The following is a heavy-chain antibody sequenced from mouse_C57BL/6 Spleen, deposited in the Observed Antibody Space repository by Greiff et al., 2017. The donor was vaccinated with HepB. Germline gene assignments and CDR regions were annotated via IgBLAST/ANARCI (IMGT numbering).Heavy chain of an antibody. CDR2: IYPGDGDT. CDR3: ARIATVVAAVDY. CDR1: GYAFSSSW. J-gene: IGHJ2*01. D-gene: IGHD1-1*01. Sequence: VKLQESGPELVKPGASVKISCKASGYAFSSSWMNWVKQRPGKGLEWIGRIYPGDGDTNYNGKFKGKATLTADKSSSTAYMQLSNLTSEDSAVYFCARIATVVAAVDYWGQGTTLTVSS. V-gene: IGHV1-82*01.